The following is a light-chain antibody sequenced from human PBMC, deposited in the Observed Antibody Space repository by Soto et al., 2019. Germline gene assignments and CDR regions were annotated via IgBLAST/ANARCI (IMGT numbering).Light chain of an antibody. V-gene: IGKV1-27*01. J-gene: IGKJ1*01. Sequence: DIQMTQSPSSLSASVVDRVTITCRASQGISNYLAWYQQKPGKVPKLLIYAASTLQSGVPSRFSGSGSRTDFTLTISSLQPEDVATYYCQQYNSYSSFGQGTKVDIK. CDR3: QQYNSYSS. CDR1: QGISNY. CDR2: AAS.